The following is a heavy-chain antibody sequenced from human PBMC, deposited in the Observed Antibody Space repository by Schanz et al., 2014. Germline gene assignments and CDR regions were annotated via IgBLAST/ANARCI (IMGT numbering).Heavy chain of an antibody. V-gene: IGHV3-33*01. CDR1: GFTFSSYG. CDR3: ARANYRRKISVEY. J-gene: IGHJ4*02. CDR2: IWNDENNK. D-gene: IGHD3-10*01. Sequence: QVQLVESGGGVVQFGRSLRLSCEASGFTFSSYGMHWVRQAPGKGLEWVTVIWNDENNKYYADSVKGRFTMSRDNSKNTLYLQRIRVRDTDVAVYYSARANYRRKISVEYWGRGTLVIGSS.